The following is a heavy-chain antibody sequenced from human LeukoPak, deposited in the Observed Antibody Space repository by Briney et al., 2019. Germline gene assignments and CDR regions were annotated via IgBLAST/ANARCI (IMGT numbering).Heavy chain of an antibody. J-gene: IGHJ4*02. CDR2: INSDGSST. CDR3: ARWVGGYSYGYLGY. D-gene: IGHD5-18*01. V-gene: IGHV3-74*01. Sequence: GGSLRLSCAASGFTFSSYWMHWVRQAPGKGLVWVSRINSDGSSTSYADSVKGRFTISRDNAKNTLYLQMNSLRAEDTAVYYGARWVGGYSYGYLGYWGQRTLVTVSS. CDR1: GFTFSSYW.